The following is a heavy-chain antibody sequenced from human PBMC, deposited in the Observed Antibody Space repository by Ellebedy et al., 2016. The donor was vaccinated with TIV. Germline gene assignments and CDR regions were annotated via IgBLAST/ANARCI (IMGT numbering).Heavy chain of an antibody. V-gene: IGHV1-69*10. D-gene: IGHD1-1*01. CDR1: GYTFTGYY. CDR2: IIPILGIA. CDR3: AKIQLTYYGMDV. J-gene: IGHJ6*02. Sequence: SVKVSXXASGYTFTGYYMHWVRQAPGQGLEWMGWIIPILGIANYAQKFQGRVTITADKSTSTAYMELSSLRSEDTAVYYCAKIQLTYYGMDVWGQGTTVTVSS.